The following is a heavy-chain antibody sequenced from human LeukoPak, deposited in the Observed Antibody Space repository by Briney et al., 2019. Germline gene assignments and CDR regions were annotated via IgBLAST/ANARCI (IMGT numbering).Heavy chain of an antibody. CDR3: ASLGYCSSNSCLHFDY. CDR2: INPNSGGT. J-gene: IGHJ4*02. D-gene: IGHD2-2*01. Sequence: ASVKVSCKASGYTFTGYYMHWVRQAPGQGLEWMGWINPNSGGTNYAQKFQGRVTMTRDTSISTAYMELSRLRSDDTAVYYCASLGYCSSNSCLHFDYWGQGTLVTVSS. V-gene: IGHV1-2*02. CDR1: GYTFTGYY.